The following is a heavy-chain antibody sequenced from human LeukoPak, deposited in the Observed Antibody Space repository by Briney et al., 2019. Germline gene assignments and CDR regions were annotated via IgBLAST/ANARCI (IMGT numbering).Heavy chain of an antibody. CDR3: ARGGDFWSGYYQPFDY. CDR1: GYTFTGYY. J-gene: IGHJ4*02. V-gene: IGHV1-2*02. D-gene: IGHD3-3*01. Sequence: ASAKVSCKASGYTFTGYYMHWVRQAPGQGLEWMGWINPNSGGTNYAQKFQGRVTMTRDTSISTAYMELSRLRSDDTAVYYCARGGDFWSGYYQPFDYWGQGTLVTVSS. CDR2: INPNSGGT.